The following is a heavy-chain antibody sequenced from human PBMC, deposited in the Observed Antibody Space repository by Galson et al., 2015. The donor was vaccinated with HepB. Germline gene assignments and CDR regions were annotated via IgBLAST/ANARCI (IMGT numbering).Heavy chain of an antibody. V-gene: IGHV1-18*04. CDR1: GYTFTSYG. J-gene: IGHJ5*02. Sequence: SVKASCKASGYTFTSYGISWVRQAPGQGLEWMGWISAYNGNTNYAQKLQGRVTMTTDTSTSTAYMELRSLRSDDTAVYYCARDGANYYDSSGLSPWGQGTLVTVSS. CDR3: ARDGANYYDSSGLSP. CDR2: ISAYNGNT. D-gene: IGHD3-22*01.